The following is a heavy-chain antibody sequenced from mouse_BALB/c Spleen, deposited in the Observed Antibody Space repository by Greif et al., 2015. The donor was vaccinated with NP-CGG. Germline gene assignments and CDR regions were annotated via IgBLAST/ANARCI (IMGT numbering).Heavy chain of an antibody. Sequence: QVQLQQPGAELVRPGSSVKISCKASGYAFSSYWMNWVKQRPGQGLEWIGQIYPGDGDTNYNGKFKGKATLTADKSSSTAYMQLSSLTSEDSAVYFCARRRYYGSSYDAMDYWGQGTSVTVSS. V-gene: IGHV1-80*01. CDR3: ARRRYYGSSYDAMDY. D-gene: IGHD1-1*01. J-gene: IGHJ4*01. CDR2: IYPGDGDT. CDR1: GYAFSSYW.